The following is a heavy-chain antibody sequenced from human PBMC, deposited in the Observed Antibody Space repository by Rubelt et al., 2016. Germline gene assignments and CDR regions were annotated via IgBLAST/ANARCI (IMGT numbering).Heavy chain of an antibody. D-gene: IGHD6-6*01. CDR3: AREKGVGGAARLRYFQH. CDR2: INPNSGGT. J-gene: IGHJ1*01. Sequence: APGKGLEWMGWINPNSGGTNYAQKFQGRVTMTRDTSISTAYMELSRLRSDDTAVYYCAREKGVGGAARLRYFQHWGQGTLVTVSS. V-gene: IGHV1-2*02.